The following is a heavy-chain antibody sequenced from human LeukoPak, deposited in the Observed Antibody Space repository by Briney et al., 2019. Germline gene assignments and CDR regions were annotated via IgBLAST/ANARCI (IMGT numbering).Heavy chain of an antibody. CDR1: GFTFSDYY. CDR2: INHSGST. J-gene: IGHJ5*02. CDR3: ARDGAKGYCSGGSCQPRFDP. Sequence: LRLSCAASGFTFSDYYMSWIRQPPGKGLEWIGEINHSGSTNYNPSLKSRVTISVDTSKNQFSLKLSSVTAADTAVYYCARDGAKGYCSGGSCQPRFDPWGQGTLVTVSS. D-gene: IGHD2-15*01. V-gene: IGHV4-34*01.